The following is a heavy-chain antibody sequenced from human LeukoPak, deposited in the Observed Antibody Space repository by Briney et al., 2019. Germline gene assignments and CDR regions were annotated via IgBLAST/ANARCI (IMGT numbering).Heavy chain of an antibody. CDR1: GFTFSSYA. J-gene: IGHJ4*02. V-gene: IGHV3-23*01. D-gene: IGHD1-7*01. CDR2: ISGSGGST. CDR3: ARDRRMRVRGYGKTGTTALDY. Sequence: QPGGSLRLSCAASGFTFSSYAMSWVRQAPGKGLEWVSAISGSGGSTYYADSVKGRFTISRDNSEKTLYLQMNSLRAEDTAVYYCARDRRMRVRGYGKTGTTALDYWGQGTLVTVSS.